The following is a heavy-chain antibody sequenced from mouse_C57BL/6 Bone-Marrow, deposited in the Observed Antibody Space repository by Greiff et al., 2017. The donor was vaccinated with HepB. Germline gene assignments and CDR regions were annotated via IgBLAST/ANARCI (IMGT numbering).Heavy chain of an antibody. V-gene: IGHV5-4*02. CDR3: ARDRGNGRGFDY. Sequence: EVQLVESGGGLVKPGGSLKLSCAASGFTFSDYYMYWVRQTPEKRLEWVATISDGGSYTYYPDSVKGRFTISRDKAKNNLYLQMSSLKSEDTAMYYCARDRGNGRGFDYWGQGTTLTVSS. CDR2: ISDGGSYT. CDR1: GFTFSDYY. D-gene: IGHD1-1*01. J-gene: IGHJ2*01.